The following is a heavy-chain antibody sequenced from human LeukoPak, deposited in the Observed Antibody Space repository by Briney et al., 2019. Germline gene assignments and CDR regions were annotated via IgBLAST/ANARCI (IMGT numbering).Heavy chain of an antibody. CDR1: GFTFGDYA. Sequence: GGSLRLSCTASGFTFGDYAMSWFRQAPGKGLEWVGFIRSKAYGGTTEYAASVKGRFTISRDDSKRIAYLQMNSLKTEDTAVYYCTTDGLIVGAAIDFWGQGTLVTVSS. J-gene: IGHJ4*02. V-gene: IGHV3-49*03. CDR2: IRSKAYGGTT. CDR3: TTDGLIVGAAIDF. D-gene: IGHD1-26*01.